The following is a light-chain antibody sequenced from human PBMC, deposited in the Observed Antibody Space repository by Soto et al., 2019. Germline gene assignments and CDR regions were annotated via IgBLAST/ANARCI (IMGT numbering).Light chain of an antibody. J-gene: IGLJ2*01. CDR2: DVS. Sequence: QSVLTQPASVSGSPGQSITISCTGTSSDVGGYNYVFWYQQHPGKAPKLMIYDVSNRPSGVSNRFSGSKSGNTASLTISGLQAEDEADYYCSSYTSSSTDVVFGGGTKVTVL. CDR3: SSYTSSSTDVV. V-gene: IGLV2-14*01. CDR1: SSDVGGYNY.